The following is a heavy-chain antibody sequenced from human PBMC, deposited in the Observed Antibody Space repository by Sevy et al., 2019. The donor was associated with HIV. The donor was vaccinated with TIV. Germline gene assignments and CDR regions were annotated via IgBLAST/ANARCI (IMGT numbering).Heavy chain of an antibody. J-gene: IGHJ4*02. D-gene: IGHD5-18*01. Sequence: GGSLRLSCSASGFTNDFWMSWVRQAPGKALEWVANIKQGGSEMFYVDSVEGRFIISRDNAKNSIYLQMNTLRVEDTAVYYCTRDRSYGYFDSWGQGTLVTVSS. V-gene: IGHV3-7*01. CDR2: IKQGGSEM. CDR1: GFTNDFW. CDR3: TRDRSYGYFDS.